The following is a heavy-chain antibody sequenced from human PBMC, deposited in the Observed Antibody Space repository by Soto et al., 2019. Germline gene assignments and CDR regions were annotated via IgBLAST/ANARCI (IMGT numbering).Heavy chain of an antibody. Sequence: PGGSLRLSCSASGFTFSSYAMHWVRQAPGKGLEYVSAISSNGGSTYYADSVKGRFTISRDNSKNTLYLQMSSLRAEDTAVYYCAKRKVRFLEWLSTNWFDPWGQGTLVTVSS. CDR3: AKRKVRFLEWLSTNWFDP. V-gene: IGHV3-64D*08. J-gene: IGHJ5*02. CDR2: ISSNGGST. D-gene: IGHD3-3*01. CDR1: GFTFSSYA.